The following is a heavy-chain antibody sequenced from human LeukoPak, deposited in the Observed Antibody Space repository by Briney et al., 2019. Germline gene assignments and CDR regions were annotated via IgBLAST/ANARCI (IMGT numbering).Heavy chain of an antibody. CDR2: INGDGSST. D-gene: IGHD6-19*01. CDR3: ARGSTSGWPDYFVY. CDR1: GFTLSSYW. Sequence: PGGSLRLSCAASGFTLSSYWMHWVRQAPGKGLVWVSRINGDGSSTPYADSVKGRFTISRDNAKNTLYLQMHNLRADDTAVYYCARGSTSGWPDYFVYWGQGSVVTVSS. J-gene: IGHJ4*02. V-gene: IGHV3-74*01.